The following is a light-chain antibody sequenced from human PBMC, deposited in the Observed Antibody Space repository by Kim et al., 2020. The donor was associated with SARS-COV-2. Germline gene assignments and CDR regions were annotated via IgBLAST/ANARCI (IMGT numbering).Light chain of an antibody. CDR2: DVN. CDR1: SSDVGAYDY. V-gene: IGLV2-14*03. J-gene: IGLJ1*01. Sequence: SVTISCTGTSSDVGAYDYVSWFQQHPGKAPKRMIYDVNQWPSGSGVSDRFSGSKSGNTASLTISGLQTEDEADYYCSSFTTTNTLVFGTGTKVTVL. CDR3: SSFTTTNTLV.